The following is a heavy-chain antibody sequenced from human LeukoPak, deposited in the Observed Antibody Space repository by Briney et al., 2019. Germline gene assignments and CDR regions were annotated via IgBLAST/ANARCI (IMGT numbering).Heavy chain of an antibody. Sequence: ASVKVSCKASGGTFSSYTISWVRQAPGQGLEWMGRIIPILGIANYAQKFQGRVTITTDESTSTAYMELSSLRSEDTAVYYCARGDYYDSSGYSIYYYYYMDVWGKGTTVTVSS. CDR2: IIPILGIA. D-gene: IGHD3-22*01. CDR1: GGTFSSYT. J-gene: IGHJ6*03. CDR3: ARGDYYDSSGYSIYYYYYMDV. V-gene: IGHV1-69*16.